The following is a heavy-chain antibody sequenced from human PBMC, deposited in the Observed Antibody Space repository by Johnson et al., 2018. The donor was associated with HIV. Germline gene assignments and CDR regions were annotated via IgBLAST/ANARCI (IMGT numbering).Heavy chain of an antibody. CDR2: IKSKTDGGTT. V-gene: IGHV3-15*01. CDR3: AREATYYDYVWGSYAFDI. Sequence: VQLVESGGGLVRPGGSLRLSCVASGFSFIDYAMIWVRQAPGKGLEWVGRIKSKTDGGTTDYAAPVKGRFTISRDNPWNTLYLQMNSLRAEDTAVYYCAREATYYDYVWGSYAFDIWGQGTMVTVSS. D-gene: IGHD3-16*01. CDR1: GFSFIDYA. J-gene: IGHJ3*02.